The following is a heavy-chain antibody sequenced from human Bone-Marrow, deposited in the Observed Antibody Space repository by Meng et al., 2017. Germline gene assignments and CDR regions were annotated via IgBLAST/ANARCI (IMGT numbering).Heavy chain of an antibody. CDR1: GGSFSDYY. J-gene: IGHJ4*02. D-gene: IGHD3-9*01. V-gene: IGHV4-4*07. CDR2: IYTSGST. Sequence: SETLSLTCVVSGGSFSDYYWSWIRQPAGKGLEWIGRIYTSGSTNYNPSLKSRVTMSVDTSKNQFSLKLSSVTAADTAVYYCAREGDSSHYDILTGSHYYFDYWGQGTLVTVSS. CDR3: AREGDSSHYDILTGSHYYFDY.